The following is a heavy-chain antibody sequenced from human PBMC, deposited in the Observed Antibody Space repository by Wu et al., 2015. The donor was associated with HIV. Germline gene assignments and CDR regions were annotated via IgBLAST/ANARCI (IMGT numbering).Heavy chain of an antibody. CDR1: GYTFTGYY. D-gene: IGHD3-16*01. J-gene: IGHJ1*01. CDR3: ARTRRPLWADSISIWETLTH. Sequence: QVQLVQSGAEVKKPGASVKVTCKASGYTFTGYYVHWVRQAPGQGLEWMGWINPNRGGTKYAQKFQGRVTMTRDTSISTAYMELSRLRSDDTAVYYCARTRRPLWADSISIWETLTHWGQGTLVTVSS. CDR2: INPNRGGT. V-gene: IGHV1-2*02.